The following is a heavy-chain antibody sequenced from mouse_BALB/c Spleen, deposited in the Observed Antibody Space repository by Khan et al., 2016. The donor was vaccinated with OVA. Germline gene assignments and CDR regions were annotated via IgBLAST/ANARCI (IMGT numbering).Heavy chain of an antibody. J-gene: IGHJ2*01. CDR1: GYIFTSYW. V-gene: IGHV1-76*01. Sequence: QIQLVQSGAELVRPGASVKLSCKTSGYIFTSYWIHWVKQRSGQGLEWIARIYPGTDNTYYNEKLKDKATLTADKSSSTAFMQLTSLKSEDSAVYFCAREEALYYFDYWGQGTTLTVSS. D-gene: IGHD3-2*02. CDR3: AREEALYYFDY. CDR2: IYPGTDNT.